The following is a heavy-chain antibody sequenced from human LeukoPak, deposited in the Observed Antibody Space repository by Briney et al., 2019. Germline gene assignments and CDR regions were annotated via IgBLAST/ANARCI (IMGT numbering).Heavy chain of an antibody. CDR2: IYSAGST. CDR1: GFTFSSYS. CDR3: ARRAGAYTHPYDY. J-gene: IGHJ4*02. D-gene: IGHD3-16*01. Sequence: PGGSLRLSCAASGFTFSSYSMNWVRQAPGKGLEWVSFIYSAGSTHYSDSVKGRFTISIDNSKNTLYLQMNSLRAEDTAGYYCARRAGAYTHPYDYWGQGTLVTVS. V-gene: IGHV3-53*01.